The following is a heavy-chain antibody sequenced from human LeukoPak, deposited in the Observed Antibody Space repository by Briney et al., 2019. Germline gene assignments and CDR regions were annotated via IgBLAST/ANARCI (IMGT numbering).Heavy chain of an antibody. CDR1: GDSISGSDYY. CDR3: LRHAGGIILT. CDR2: IWYSGSA. D-gene: IGHD1-1*01. J-gene: IGHJ5*02. V-gene: IGHV4-39*01. Sequence: SETLSLTCNVSGDSISGSDYYWGWMRQPPGKGLQWIANIWYSGSAYYNPSLQSRVTITVDTSKNQFSLNVKSVTAGDSAVYYCLRHAGGIILTWGQGTRVAVSS.